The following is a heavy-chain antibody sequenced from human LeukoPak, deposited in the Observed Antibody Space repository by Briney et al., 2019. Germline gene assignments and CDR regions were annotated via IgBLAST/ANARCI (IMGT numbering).Heavy chain of an antibody. CDR1: GYSFTSNY. D-gene: IGHD3-9*01. CDR3: AVRSVRYFES. Sequence: GESLQISCQGSGYSFTSNYIGWVRQIPAKGLEWMGIIYPGDSSTRYSPSFEGQVTISADKSTSTAYLEWSSLKASDTAMYYFAVRSVRYFESWGQGTLVTVSP. J-gene: IGHJ4*02. V-gene: IGHV5-51*01. CDR2: IYPGDSST.